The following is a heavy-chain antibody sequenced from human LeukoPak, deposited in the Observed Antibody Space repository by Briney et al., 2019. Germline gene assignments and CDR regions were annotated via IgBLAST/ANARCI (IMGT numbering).Heavy chain of an antibody. CDR3: ARSRADFRSGPQYNWFDP. CDR2: ISSSSSYI. V-gene: IGHV3-21*01. CDR1: GFTFSSYS. J-gene: IGHJ5*02. Sequence: PGGSLRLSCAVSGFTFSSYSMNWVRQAPGKGLEWVSSISSSSSYIYYADSVKGRFTISRDNAKNSLYLQMNSLRAEDTAVYYCARSRADFRSGPQYNWFDPWGQGTLVTVSS. D-gene: IGHD3-3*01.